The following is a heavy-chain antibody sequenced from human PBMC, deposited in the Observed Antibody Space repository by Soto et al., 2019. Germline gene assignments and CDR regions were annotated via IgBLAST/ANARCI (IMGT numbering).Heavy chain of an antibody. CDR2: IWHDGKNK. CDR3: ARDPGQDEAMDY. V-gene: IGHV3-33*01. Sequence: QVQVVESGGGVVQPGKSLRLSCAASGFAFSDSGMHWVRQAPAKGLEWVAVIWHDGKNKDYADYAKGRFTISRDNSRNILYLEMNSLRVEDTAVYYCARDPGQDEAMDYWGQGTLVTVSS. CDR1: GFAFSDSG. J-gene: IGHJ4*02.